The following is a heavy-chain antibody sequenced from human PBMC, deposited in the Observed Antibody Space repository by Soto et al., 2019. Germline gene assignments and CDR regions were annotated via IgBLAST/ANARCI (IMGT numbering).Heavy chain of an antibody. V-gene: IGHV3-20*04. CDR1: GFTFDDYG. CDR2: VNWNGGSI. CDR3: VRWASLNFDY. Sequence: EVQLVESGGGVLRPGGSLRLSCAASGFTFDDYGMSWARQAPGKGLEWVSGVNWNGGSIGYADSVKGRFTISRDNAKNSLYLQMNSLRAEDTAFYYCVRWASLNFDYWGQGTLVTVSS. J-gene: IGHJ4*02. D-gene: IGHD1-26*01.